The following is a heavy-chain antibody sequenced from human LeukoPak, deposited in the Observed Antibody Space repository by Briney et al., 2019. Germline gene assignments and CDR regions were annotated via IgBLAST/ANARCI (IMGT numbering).Heavy chain of an antibody. Sequence: PSQTLSLTCAVSGGSISIVGSSWGWIRRHPGKGLEWIWSIYWSGSTYYNPSLKSRVTISVDTSKNQFSLKLSSVTAADTAVYYCARGRGFITGTTRESTPVPYFDYWGQGTLFTVSP. J-gene: IGHJ4*02. CDR1: GGSISIVGSS. CDR3: ARGRGFITGTTRESTPVPYFDY. D-gene: IGHD1-7*01. CDR2: IYWSGST. V-gene: IGHV4-31*11.